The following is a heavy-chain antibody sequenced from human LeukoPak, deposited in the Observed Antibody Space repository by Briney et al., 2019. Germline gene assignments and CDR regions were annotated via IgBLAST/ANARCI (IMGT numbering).Heavy chain of an antibody. D-gene: IGHD3-22*01. J-gene: IGHJ6*02. V-gene: IGHV5-51*01. Sequence: GQSLKISCKGSEYSSTTHWIGWVRQMPGKGLELMGIIYHGDSDPRYGPSFQGQVTISADESFSTAYLQWSSLKSSDTAMYYCARHVDYDSSGFDYYGMDVWGQGTTVTVSS. CDR3: ARHVDYDSSGFDYYGMDV. CDR2: IYHGDSDP. CDR1: EYSSTTHW.